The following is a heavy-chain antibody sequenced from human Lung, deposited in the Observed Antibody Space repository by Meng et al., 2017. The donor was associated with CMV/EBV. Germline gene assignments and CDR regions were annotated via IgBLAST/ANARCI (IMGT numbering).Heavy chain of an antibody. CDR2: IPHRGST. V-gene: IGHV4-4*02. Sequence: GSGPALLNPSVTLSLACAVSGDPITNTNGWPWARQPPGKGLEWIGGIPHRGSTAYNPSLKSRVSMSIDKSKHQFSLKLTSVTAADTAVYHCLRRSGGSVWGQGTLVTVSS. J-gene: IGHJ1*01. CDR3: LRRSGGSV. D-gene: IGHD3-10*01. CDR1: GDPITNTNG.